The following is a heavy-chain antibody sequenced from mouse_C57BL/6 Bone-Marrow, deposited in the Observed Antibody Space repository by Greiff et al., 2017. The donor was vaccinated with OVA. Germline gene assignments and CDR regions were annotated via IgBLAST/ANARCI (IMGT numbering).Heavy chain of an antibody. CDR2: IDPNSGGT. CDR3: AILRKYYAMDY. D-gene: IGHD1-1*01. CDR1: GYTFTSYW. Sequence: QVQLQQPGAELVKPGASVKLSCKASGYTFTSYWMHWVKQRPGRGLEWIGRIDPNSGGTKYNEKFKSKATLTVDKPSSTAYMELNSLTSEDSAVYYCAILRKYYAMDYWGQGTSVTVSS. V-gene: IGHV1-62-3*01. J-gene: IGHJ4*01.